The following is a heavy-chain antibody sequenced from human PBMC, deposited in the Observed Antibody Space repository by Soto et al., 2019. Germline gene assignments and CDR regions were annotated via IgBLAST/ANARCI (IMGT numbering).Heavy chain of an antibody. V-gene: IGHV4-59*12. CDR2: IYYSGST. CDR1: GGSISGSY. D-gene: IGHD6-19*01. J-gene: IGHJ4*02. CDR3: ASAVAVSPGSWFDY. Sequence: QVQLQESGPGLVKPSETLSLTCTVSGGSISGSYWSWIRQPPGEGLEWIGYIYYSGSTNYNPSLKSRVTISVDTSMNQFSLKLSSVTAADTAVYYCASAVAVSPGSWFDYWGQGTLVTVSS.